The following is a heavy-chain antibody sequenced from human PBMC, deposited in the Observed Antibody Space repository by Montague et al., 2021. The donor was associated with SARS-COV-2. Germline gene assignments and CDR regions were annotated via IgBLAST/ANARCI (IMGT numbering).Heavy chain of an antibody. D-gene: IGHD4-17*01. V-gene: IGHV3-48*04. CDR3: ADYGDTEPFQH. J-gene: IGHJ1*01. CDR2: ISRSSRTI. CDR1: GFTFGSYS. Sequence: SCAASGFTFGSYSMNWVRQAPGKGLEWVSYISRSSRTIYYADSVKGRITISRDNAKNSLYLQMNSLRAEDTAVYYCADYGDTEPFQHWGQGTLVTVSS.